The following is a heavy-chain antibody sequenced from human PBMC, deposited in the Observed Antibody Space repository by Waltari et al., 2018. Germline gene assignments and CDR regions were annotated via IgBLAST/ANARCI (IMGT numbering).Heavy chain of an antibody. CDR2: INHSGST. CDR1: GGSFSGCY. Sequence: QVQLQQWGAGLLKPSETLSLTCAVYGGSFSGCYWSWVRRPPGKGLEWIGEINHSGSTNYNPSLKSRVTISVDTSKNQFSLMLNSVTAADTAVYYCAKDYGATLRGWFDPWGQGNLVIVSS. J-gene: IGHJ5*02. V-gene: IGHV4-34*01. CDR3: AKDYGATLRGWFDP. D-gene: IGHD4-17*01.